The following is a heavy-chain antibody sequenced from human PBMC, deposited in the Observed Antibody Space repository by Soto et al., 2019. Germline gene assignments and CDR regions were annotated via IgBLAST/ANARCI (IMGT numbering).Heavy chain of an antibody. CDR3: VIRYGGTLTY. CDR1: GGSFSGYY. Sequence: PSETLSLTCAVYGGSFSGYYWSWIRQPPGKGLEWIGYIYYSGSTNYNPSLKSRVTISVDTSKNQFSLKLSSVTAADTAVYYCVIRYGGTLTYWAQRTLV. V-gene: IGHV4-59*08. D-gene: IGHD4-17*01. J-gene: IGHJ4*02. CDR2: IYYSGST.